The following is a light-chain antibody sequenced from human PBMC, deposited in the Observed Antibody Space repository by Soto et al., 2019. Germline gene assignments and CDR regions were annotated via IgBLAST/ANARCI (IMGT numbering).Light chain of an antibody. V-gene: IGLV2-23*01. Sequence: QSVLTQPASVSGAPGESITISCTGTSSDVGTYNLVTWYQQHPGRVPKLILYEGNKRASGVSSRFSASKSGNTASLTISGLEAEDEADYFCCSYAPSRTLLFGGGTKVTVL. CDR1: SSDVGTYNL. CDR3: CSYAPSRTLL. J-gene: IGLJ2*01. CDR2: EGN.